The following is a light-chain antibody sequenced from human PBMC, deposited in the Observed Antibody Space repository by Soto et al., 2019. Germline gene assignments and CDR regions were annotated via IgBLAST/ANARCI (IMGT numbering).Light chain of an antibody. J-gene: IGKJ1*01. CDR3: QKYNRTPRT. V-gene: IGKV1-27*01. Sequence: DIQMTQSPSSLSASVGDRVTITCRASQDISDHLAWYQHKPGKVPKLLIYEASTLQSGVPSRFSGGGTGTDFTLTISSLQPEDVATDYCQKYNRTPRTFGQGTKVELK. CDR2: EAS. CDR1: QDISDH.